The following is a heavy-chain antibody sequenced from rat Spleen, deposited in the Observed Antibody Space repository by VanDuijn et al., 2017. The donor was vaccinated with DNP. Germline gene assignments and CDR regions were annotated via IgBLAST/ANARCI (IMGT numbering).Heavy chain of an antibody. V-gene: IGHV5-22*01. CDR1: GFTFSDYY. Sequence: EVQLVESGGGLVQPGRSLKLSCAASGFTFSDYYLAWVRQGPTKGLEWVAYISSDGYSAYSGDSVKGRFTISRDNAKSTLYLQMNSLRSEDMATYYCARHVLPLRVWDYWGQGVMVTVSS. CDR2: ISSDGYSA. D-gene: IGHD1-4*01. CDR3: ARHVLPLRVWDY. J-gene: IGHJ2*01.